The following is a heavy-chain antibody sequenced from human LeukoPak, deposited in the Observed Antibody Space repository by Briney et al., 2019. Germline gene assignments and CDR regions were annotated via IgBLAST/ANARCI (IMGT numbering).Heavy chain of an antibody. Sequence: LVKVSCKASGYTFTSYAISWVRQPPGQGLEWMGRIIPILGIANYAQKFQGRVTITADKSTSTAYMELSSLRSEDTAVYYCARGYTQGKYYYYYGMDVWGQGTTVTVSS. D-gene: IGHD5-18*01. V-gene: IGHV1-69*04. CDR1: GYTFTSYA. CDR3: ARGYTQGKYYYYYGMDV. J-gene: IGHJ6*02. CDR2: IIPILGIA.